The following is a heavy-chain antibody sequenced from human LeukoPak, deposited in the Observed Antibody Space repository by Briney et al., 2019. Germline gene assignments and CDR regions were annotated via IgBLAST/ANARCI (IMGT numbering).Heavy chain of an antibody. V-gene: IGHV3-23*01. CDR3: AATRYYYDSSGYSNFDY. CDR1: GFTFSSYA. Sequence: GGSLRLXCAASGFTFSSYAMNWVRQAPGKGLEWVSAISGSGSSTYYADSVKGRFTISRDNSKNTLYLQMNSLRAEDTAVYYCAATRYYYDSSGYSNFDYWGQGTLVTVSS. D-gene: IGHD3-22*01. J-gene: IGHJ4*01. CDR2: ISGSGSST.